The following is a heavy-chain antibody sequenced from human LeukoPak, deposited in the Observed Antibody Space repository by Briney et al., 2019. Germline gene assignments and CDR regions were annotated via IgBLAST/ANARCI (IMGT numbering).Heavy chain of an antibody. CDR1: GGTFSSYA. J-gene: IGHJ4*02. D-gene: IGHD3-9*01. CDR3: ARDILTSHFDY. V-gene: IGHV1-69*04. Sequence: SVKVSCKTSGGTFSSYAVNWVRQAPGQGLDWMGRIIPSVGLTTYAQKFQARVAISAETSTGTTYMELRSLRSDDTAVYYCARDILTSHFDYWGQGTLVTVSS. CDR2: IIPSVGLT.